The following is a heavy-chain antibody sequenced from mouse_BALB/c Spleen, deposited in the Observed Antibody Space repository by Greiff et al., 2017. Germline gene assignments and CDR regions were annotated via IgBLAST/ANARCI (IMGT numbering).Heavy chain of an antibody. CDR1: GFSLTSYG. D-gene: IGHD2-14*01. CDR3: AKSAIRTTGAWFAY. V-gene: IGHV2-3*01. Sequence: QVQLQQSGPGLVAPSQSLSITCTVSGFSLTSYGVRWVRQPPGKGLEWLGVICGDGSTNYYSAHISRLSISKDNSKSQVFLILNSLQTDDTATYYCAKSAIRTTGAWFAYWGQGTLVTVSA. J-gene: IGHJ3*01. CDR2: ICGDGST.